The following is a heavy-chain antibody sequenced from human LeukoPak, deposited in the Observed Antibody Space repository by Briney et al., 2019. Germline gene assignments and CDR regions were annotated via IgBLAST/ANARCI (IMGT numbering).Heavy chain of an antibody. V-gene: IGHV3-23*01. D-gene: IGHD3-22*01. CDR3: ANSNGERYYYYYYGMDV. Sequence: GGSLRLSCAASGFTFSSYAMSWVRQAPGEGLEWVSAISGSGGSTYYADSVKGRFTISRDNSKNTLYLQMNSLRAEDTAVYYCANSNGERYYYYYYGMDVWGQGTTVTVSS. CDR1: GFTFSSYA. CDR2: ISGSGGST. J-gene: IGHJ6*02.